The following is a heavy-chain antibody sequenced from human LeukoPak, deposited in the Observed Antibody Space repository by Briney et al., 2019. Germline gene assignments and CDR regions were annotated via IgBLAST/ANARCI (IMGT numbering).Heavy chain of an antibody. CDR2: IYTSGST. V-gene: IGHV4-61*02. CDR1: GGSISSGSYY. J-gene: IGHJ4*02. Sequence: SETLSLTCTVSGGSISSGSYYWSWIRQPAGKGLEWIGRIYTSGSTNYNPSLKSRVTISVGTSKNQFSLKLSSVTAADTAVYYCARGILAGLDYWGQGTLVTVSS. CDR3: ARGILAGLDY. D-gene: IGHD3/OR15-3a*01.